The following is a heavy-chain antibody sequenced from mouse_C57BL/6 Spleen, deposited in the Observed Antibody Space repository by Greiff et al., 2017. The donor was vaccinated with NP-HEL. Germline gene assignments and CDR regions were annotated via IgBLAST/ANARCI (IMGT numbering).Heavy chain of an antibody. CDR2: IRLKSDNYAT. D-gene: IGHD2-1*01. J-gene: IGHJ2*01. CDR3: SYGNYV. CDR1: GFTFSNYW. Sequence: EVQLQQSGGGLVQPGGSMKLSCVASGFTFSNYWMNWVRQSPEKGLEWVAQIRLKSDNYATHYAESVKGRFTISRDDSKSSVYLQMNNLRAEDTGIYYCSYGNYVGGQGTTLTVSS. V-gene: IGHV6-3*01.